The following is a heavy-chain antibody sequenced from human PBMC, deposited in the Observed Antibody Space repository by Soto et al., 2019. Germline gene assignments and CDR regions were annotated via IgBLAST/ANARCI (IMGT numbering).Heavy chain of an antibody. CDR1: GPTFNTFP. J-gene: IGHJ4*02. D-gene: IGHD2-21*01. CDR3: AKELFPGHY. CDR2: ISATSART. Sequence: EVQLLQSGEGLIQPGGALGLSCAPSGPTFNTFPMCWVRRAPGKGLEWVSGISATSARTYYADSVKGRFTISRDNPKNTLYLEMNSLRVEDTAVYYCAKELFPGHYWGQGTLVTVSS. V-gene: IGHV3-23*01.